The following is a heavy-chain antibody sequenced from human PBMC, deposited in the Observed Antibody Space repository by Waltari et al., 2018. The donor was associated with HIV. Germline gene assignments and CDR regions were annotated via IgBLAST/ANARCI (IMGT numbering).Heavy chain of an antibody. CDR1: GGSFSGYY. CDR2: INHSGST. CDR3: ATLAYDYGDAFDI. J-gene: IGHJ3*02. Sequence: QVQLQQWGAGLLKPSENLSLTCAVYGGSFSGYYWSWIRQPPGKGLEWIGEINHSGSTNYNPSLKSRVTISVDTSKNQFYLKRRSVTAADTAVYYCATLAYDYGDAFDIWGQGTMVTVSS. D-gene: IGHD4-17*01. V-gene: IGHV4-34*01.